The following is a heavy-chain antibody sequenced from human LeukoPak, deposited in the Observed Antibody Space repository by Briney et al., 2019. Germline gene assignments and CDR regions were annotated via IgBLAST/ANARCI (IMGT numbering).Heavy chain of an antibody. CDR3: ARDGGSSGYGDY. J-gene: IGHJ4*02. CDR2: ISSSSIYI. V-gene: IGHV3-21*01. CDR1: GFSFSTYS. D-gene: IGHD3-22*01. Sequence: GGSLRLSCAASGFSFSTYSMNWVRQARGKGLEWVSSISSSSIYIYYAESVKGRFTISRDNAKDAVYLQMNSLRVEDTAVYYCARDGGSSGYGDYWGQGTLVTVSS.